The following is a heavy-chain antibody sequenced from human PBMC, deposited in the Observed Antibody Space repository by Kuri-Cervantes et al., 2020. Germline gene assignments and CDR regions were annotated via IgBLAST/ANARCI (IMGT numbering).Heavy chain of an antibody. D-gene: IGHD3-22*01. CDR1: GFTFSDYY. Sequence: GESLKISCAASGFTFSDYYMSWIRQAPGKGLEWVSSISSSSSYIYYADSVKGRFTISRDNAKNSLYLQMNSLRAEDTAVYYCARDQDSSGYYYPPYFDYWGQGTLVTVSS. V-gene: IGHV3-11*06. J-gene: IGHJ4*02. CDR2: ISSSSSYI. CDR3: ARDQDSSGYYYPPYFDY.